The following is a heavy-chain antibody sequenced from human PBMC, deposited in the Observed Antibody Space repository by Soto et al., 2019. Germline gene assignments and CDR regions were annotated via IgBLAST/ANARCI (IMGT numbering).Heavy chain of an antibody. D-gene: IGHD6-19*01. V-gene: IGHV3-11*06. CDR1: GFALRDNS. J-gene: IGHJ6*02. Sequence: QVQLVESGGGMVERGGSLRLSCTGSGFALRDNSMTWIRQAPGKGLEWVSYSSSSGAYINYSDSVKGRFTISRDNAYNSLYLQMDSLTAEDTAVHLCARSSGRMQVGRYGYGLDVWGQGTTVTVSS. CDR3: ARSSGRMQVGRYGYGLDV. CDR2: SSSSGAYI.